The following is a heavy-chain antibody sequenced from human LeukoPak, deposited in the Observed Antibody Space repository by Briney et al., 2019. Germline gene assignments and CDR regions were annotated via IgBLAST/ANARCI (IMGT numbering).Heavy chain of an antibody. Sequence: SETLSLTCTVSGGSISSSSYYWGWIRQPPGKGLEWIGSIYYSGSTYYNPSLKSRVTISVDTSNNQFSLKVSSVTAADTAVYYCARLAEIGVGVDYWGQGTLVTVSS. D-gene: IGHD3-3*01. CDR3: ARLAEIGVGVDY. J-gene: IGHJ4*02. CDR1: GGSISSSSYY. V-gene: IGHV4-39*01. CDR2: IYYSGST.